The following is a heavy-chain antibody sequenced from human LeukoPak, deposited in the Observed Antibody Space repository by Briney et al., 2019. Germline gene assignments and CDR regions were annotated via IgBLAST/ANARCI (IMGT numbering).Heavy chain of an antibody. D-gene: IGHD2-15*01. Sequence: PGGSLRLSCAASGFTFSSHWMSWVRQAPGKGLEWVANIKQDGSEKYYVGSVKGRFTISRDNAKNSLYLQMNSLRAEDTAVYYCAREWCRGDSCYRIFDYWGRGTLVTVSS. CDR3: AREWCRGDSCYRIFDY. V-gene: IGHV3-7*05. J-gene: IGHJ4*02. CDR1: GFTFSSHW. CDR2: IKQDGSEK.